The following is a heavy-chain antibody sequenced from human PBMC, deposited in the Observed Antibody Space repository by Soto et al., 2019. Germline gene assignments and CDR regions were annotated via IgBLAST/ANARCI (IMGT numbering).Heavy chain of an antibody. CDR3: ATDSGGLIAVAKSGFDY. J-gene: IGHJ4*02. CDR2: FDPEDGET. CDR1: GYTLTELS. D-gene: IGHD6-19*01. V-gene: IGHV1-24*01. Sequence: ASVKVSCKVSGYTLTELSMHWVRQAPGKGLEWMGGFDPEDGETIYAQKFQGRVTMTEDTSTDTAYMELSSLRSEDTAVYYCATDSGGLIAVAKSGFDYWGQGTLVTVS.